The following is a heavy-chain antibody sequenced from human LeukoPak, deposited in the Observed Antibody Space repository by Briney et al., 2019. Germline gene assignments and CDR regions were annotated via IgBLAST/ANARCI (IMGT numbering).Heavy chain of an antibody. CDR1: GYTFTSYA. V-gene: IGHV1-3*01. Sequence: VASVKVSCKASGYTFTSYAMHWVRQAPGQRLEWMGWINAGNGNTKYSQKFQGRVTITRDTSASTAYMELSSLRSEDTAVYYCARSWATGGSGSYYRGNYWGQGTLVTVSS. D-gene: IGHD3-10*01. CDR2: INAGNGNT. CDR3: ARSWATGGSGSYYRGNY. J-gene: IGHJ4*02.